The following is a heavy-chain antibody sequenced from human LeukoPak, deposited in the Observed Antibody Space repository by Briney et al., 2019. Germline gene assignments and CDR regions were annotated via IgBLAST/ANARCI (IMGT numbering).Heavy chain of an antibody. V-gene: IGHV3-48*01. CDR2: ISFSSATI. J-gene: IGHJ6*04. CDR1: GFTFSSYS. CDR3: AELGITMIGGV. Sequence: GGSLRLSCEASGFTFSSYSMNWVRQAPGKGLEWVSYISFSSATIHYADSVKGRFTISRDNAKNSLYLQLNSLRAEDTAVYYCAELGITMIGGVWGKGTTVTISS. D-gene: IGHD3-10*02.